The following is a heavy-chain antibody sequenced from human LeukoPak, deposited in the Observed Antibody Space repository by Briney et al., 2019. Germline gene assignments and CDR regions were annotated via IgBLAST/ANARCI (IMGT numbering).Heavy chain of an antibody. CDR2: INHSGST. D-gene: IGHD3-9*01. CDR1: GGSFSGYY. Sequence: SETLSLTCAVYGGSFSGYYWSWIRQPPGKGLEWIGEINHSGSTNYNPSLKSRVTISVDTSKNQFSLKLSSVTAADTAVYYCARVLRYFDWLAWFDPWGQGTLVTVSS. CDR3: ARVLRYFDWLAWFDP. V-gene: IGHV4-34*01. J-gene: IGHJ5*02.